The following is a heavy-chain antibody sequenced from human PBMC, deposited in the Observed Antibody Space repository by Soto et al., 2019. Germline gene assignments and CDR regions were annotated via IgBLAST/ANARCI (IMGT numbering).Heavy chain of an antibody. Sequence: SETLSLTCTVSGGSISSSSYYWGWIRQPPGKGLEWIGSIYYSGSTYYNPSLKSRVTISVDTSKNQFSLKLSSVTAADTAVYYCARILFLEDLHYYYGMDVWGQGNTVTVSS. D-gene: IGHD3-3*01. V-gene: IGHV4-39*01. CDR3: ARILFLEDLHYYYGMDV. CDR2: IYYSGST. CDR1: GGSISSSSYY. J-gene: IGHJ6*02.